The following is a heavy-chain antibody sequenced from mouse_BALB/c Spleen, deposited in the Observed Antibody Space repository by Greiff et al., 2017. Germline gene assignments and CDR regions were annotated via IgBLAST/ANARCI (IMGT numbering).Heavy chain of an antibody. J-gene: IGHJ3*01. CDR1: GYTFTSYW. Sequence: QVQLQQPGAELVKPGASVKLSCKASGYTFTSYWMHWVKQRPGQGLEWIGEINPSNGRTNYNEKFKSKATLTVDKSSSTAYMQLSSLTSEDSAVYYCARGWLLRWFAYWGQGTLVTVSA. CDR3: ARGWLLRWFAY. D-gene: IGHD2-3*01. V-gene: IGHV1S81*02. CDR2: INPSNGRT.